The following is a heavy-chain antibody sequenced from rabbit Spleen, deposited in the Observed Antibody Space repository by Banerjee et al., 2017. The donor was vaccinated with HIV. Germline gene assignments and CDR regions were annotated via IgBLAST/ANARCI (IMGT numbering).Heavy chain of an antibody. D-gene: IGHD4-1*01. J-gene: IGHJ6*01. CDR1: GFDFSAYG. V-gene: IGHV1S47*01. Sequence: EESGGGLVQPEGSLKLSCKGSGFDFSAYGMSWVRQAPGKGLEWIGDIYPVFGITNYANGVKGRFTISSDNAQNTVDLQMNSLTPADTATYFCARNANGGWDLWGQGTLVTVS. CDR3: ARNANGGWDL. CDR2: IYPVFGIT.